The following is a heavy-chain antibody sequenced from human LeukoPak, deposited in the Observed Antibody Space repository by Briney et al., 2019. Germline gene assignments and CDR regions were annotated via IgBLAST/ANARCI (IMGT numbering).Heavy chain of an antibody. Sequence: PGGSLRLSCAASEFTFTSYELNWVSQAPGKGLEWVSYISSSGNTISYADSVKGRFTISRDNAKNSLYLQVISLRAEDTAVYYCARGPSIAARYDAFDIWGQGTMVTVSS. CDR1: EFTFTSYE. CDR2: ISSSGNTI. CDR3: ARGPSIAARYDAFDI. J-gene: IGHJ3*02. V-gene: IGHV3-48*03. D-gene: IGHD6-6*01.